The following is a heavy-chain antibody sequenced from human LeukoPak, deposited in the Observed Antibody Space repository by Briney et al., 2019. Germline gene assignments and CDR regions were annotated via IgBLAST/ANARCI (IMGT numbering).Heavy chain of an antibody. CDR1: GASISSSNYY. V-gene: IGHV4-39*01. CDR2: IYSSGNT. Sequence: SETLSLTCAVSGASISSSNYYWGWVRQSPGRGLEWIGNIYSSGNTYYNASLKSRVTMYIDTSKNQFSLKLSSVTAADTAMYYCAKSNGYGLIDYWGQGTLVTVSS. J-gene: IGHJ4*02. D-gene: IGHD5-12*01. CDR3: AKSNGYGLIDY.